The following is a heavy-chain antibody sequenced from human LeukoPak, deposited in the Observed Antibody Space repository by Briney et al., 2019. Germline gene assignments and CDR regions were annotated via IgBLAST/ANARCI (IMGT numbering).Heavy chain of an antibody. CDR3: AAAPRGYDFWSGYYLGY. V-gene: IGHV1-58*02. CDR1: GYTFTSYG. Sequence: SVKVSCKASGYTFTSYGISWVRQAPGQGLEWMGWIVVGSGNTNYAQKFQERVTITRDMSTSTAYMELSSLRSKDTAVYYCAAAPRGYDFWSGYYLGYWGQGTLVTVSS. D-gene: IGHD3-3*01. J-gene: IGHJ4*02. CDR2: IVVGSGNT.